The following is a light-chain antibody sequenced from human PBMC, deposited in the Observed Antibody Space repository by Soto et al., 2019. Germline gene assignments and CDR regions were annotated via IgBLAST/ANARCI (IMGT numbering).Light chain of an antibody. V-gene: IGLV2-11*01. CDR3: CSYAGNNSYV. Sequence: QSVLTQPRSVSGSPGQSVTISCTGTSSDVGTYSYVSWYQQHPGTAPKLIIYDVTKRPPGVPYRFSGSKSGNTASLTISGLQAEDEADYHRCSYAGNNSYVFGTGTKVTVL. CDR2: DVT. CDR1: SSDVGTYSY. J-gene: IGLJ1*01.